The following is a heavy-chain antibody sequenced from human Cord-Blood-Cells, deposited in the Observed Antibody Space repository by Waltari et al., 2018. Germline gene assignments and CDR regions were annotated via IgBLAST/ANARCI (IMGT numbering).Heavy chain of an antibody. Sequence: QVQLQQWGAGLLKPSETLSLTCAVSGGSFSGYYWSWNRQPPGKGLEWIGEINHSVSTNYNPSLKSRVTISVDTSKNQFSLKLSSVTAADTAVYYCATRDDNWNWFDPWGQGTLVTVSS. V-gene: IGHV4-34*01. CDR1: GGSFSGYY. CDR3: ATRDDNWNWFDP. D-gene: IGHD1-20*01. J-gene: IGHJ5*02. CDR2: INHSVST.